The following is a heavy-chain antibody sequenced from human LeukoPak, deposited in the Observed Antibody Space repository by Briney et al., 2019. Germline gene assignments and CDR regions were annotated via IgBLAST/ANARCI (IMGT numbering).Heavy chain of an antibody. D-gene: IGHD2-21*02. CDR2: INPNSGGT. J-gene: IGHJ4*02. CDR3: ARATTAAYCGGDCYSGTDY. V-gene: IGHV1-2*06. Sequence: ASVKVSCKASGYTFTGYYMHWVRQAPGQGLEWMGRINPNSGGTNYAQKFQGRVTMTRDTSISTAYVELSRLRSDDTAVYYCARATTAAYCGGDCYSGTDYWGQGTLVTVSS. CDR1: GYTFTGYY.